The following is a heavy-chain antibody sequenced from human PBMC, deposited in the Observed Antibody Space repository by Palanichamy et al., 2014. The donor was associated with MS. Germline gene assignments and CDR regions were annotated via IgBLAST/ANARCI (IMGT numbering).Heavy chain of an antibody. D-gene: IGHD1-26*01. CDR2: IYYSGNT. CDR3: ARQGVGATHFEY. V-gene: IGHV4-39*01. J-gene: IGHJ4*02. CDR1: GASISSSSYY. Sequence: QLQLQESGPGLAKPSETLSLTCTVSGASISSSSYYWGWIRQPPGKGLEWIGSIYYSGNTYYNPSLKSRVSISVVPSKNQFSLKLSSVTAADTAVLYCARQGVGATHFEYWGQGTLVTVSS.